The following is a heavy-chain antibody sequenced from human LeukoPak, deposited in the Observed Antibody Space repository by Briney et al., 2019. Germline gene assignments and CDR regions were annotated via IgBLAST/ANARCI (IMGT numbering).Heavy chain of an antibody. V-gene: IGHV1-69*04. CDR2: IIPILGIA. Sequence: SVKVSCKASRGTFSSYAISWVRQAPGQGLEWMGRIIPILGIANYAQKFQGRVTITADKSTSTAYMELSSLRSEDTAVYYCAKDYYDSSGYYSPLGYWGQGTLVTVSS. D-gene: IGHD3-22*01. CDR3: AKDYYDSSGYYSPLGY. J-gene: IGHJ4*02. CDR1: RGTFSSYA.